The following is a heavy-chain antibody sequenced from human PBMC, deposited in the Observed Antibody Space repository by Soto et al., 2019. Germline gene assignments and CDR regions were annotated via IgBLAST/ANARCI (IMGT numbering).Heavy chain of an antibody. D-gene: IGHD3-3*01. CDR2: IIPIFGTA. Sequence: SVKVSCKASGGTFSSYAISWVRQAPGQGLEWMGGIIPIFGTANYAQKFQGRVTITADKSTSTAYMELSSLRSEDTAVYYCARDPKHRSLLRFLEWLPETSYYYYGMDVWGQGTTVTVSS. J-gene: IGHJ6*02. CDR3: ARDPKHRSLLRFLEWLPETSYYYYGMDV. V-gene: IGHV1-69*06. CDR1: GGTFSSYA.